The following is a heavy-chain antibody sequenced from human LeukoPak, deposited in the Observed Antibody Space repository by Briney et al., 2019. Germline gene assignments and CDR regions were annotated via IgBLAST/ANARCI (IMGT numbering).Heavy chain of an antibody. CDR1: GFSFSTYY. CDR3: VRENHGSFDY. V-gene: IGHV3-21*01. D-gene: IGHD1-14*01. CDR2: ISSGSTYI. J-gene: IGHJ4*02. Sequence: GSLRLSRAASGFSFSTYYVNWVRQAPGKGLEWVACISSGSTYIFHADSVRGRFAVSRDNAKNSLYLQMNSLRADDTAVYYCVRENHGSFDYWGRGSLVTVSS.